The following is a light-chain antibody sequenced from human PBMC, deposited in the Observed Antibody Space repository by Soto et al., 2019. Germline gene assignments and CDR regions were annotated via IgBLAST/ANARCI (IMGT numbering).Light chain of an antibody. V-gene: IGLV1-40*01. Sequence: QSVLTQPPSVSGAPGQRVTISCTGSSSNIGAGYDVHWYQQLPGTAPKLLIYGNINRPSGVPDRFSGSKSGSSASLAITGLQAEDEADYYCASWDDRLGAVIFGGGTKLTVL. J-gene: IGLJ2*01. CDR3: ASWDDRLGAVI. CDR1: SSNIGAGYD. CDR2: GNI.